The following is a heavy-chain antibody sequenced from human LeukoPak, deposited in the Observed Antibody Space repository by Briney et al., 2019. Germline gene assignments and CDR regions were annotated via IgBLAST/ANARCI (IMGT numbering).Heavy chain of an antibody. CDR2: INAGNGNT. D-gene: IGHD2/OR15-2a*01. CDR3: ARLFYGPNAFDI. CDR1: GYTFTSYA. J-gene: IGHJ3*02. Sequence: ASVEVSCKASGYTFTSYAMHWVRQAPGQRLEWMGWINAGNGNTKYSQKFQGRVTITRDTSASTAYMELSSLRSEDTAVYYCARLFYGPNAFDIWGQGTMVTVSS. V-gene: IGHV1-3*01.